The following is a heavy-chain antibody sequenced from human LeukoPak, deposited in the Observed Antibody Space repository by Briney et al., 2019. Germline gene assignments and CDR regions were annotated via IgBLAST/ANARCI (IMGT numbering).Heavy chain of an antibody. CDR3: ASHTVDTAMVTGIDAFDI. D-gene: IGHD5-18*01. CDR2: ISSSGSTI. CDR1: GFTFSDYY. J-gene: IGHJ3*02. V-gene: IGHV3-11*01. Sequence: GGSLRLSCAASGFTFSDYYMSWIRQAPGKGLEWVSYISSSGSTIYYADSVKGRFTISRDNAKNSLYLQMNSLRAEDTAVYYCASHTVDTAMVTGIDAFDIWGQGTMVTVSS.